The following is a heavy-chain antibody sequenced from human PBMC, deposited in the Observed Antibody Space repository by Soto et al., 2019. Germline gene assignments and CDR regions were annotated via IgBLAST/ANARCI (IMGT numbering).Heavy chain of an antibody. Sequence: PSETLSLTCTVSDDSICTFYWSWIRQPPGKGLEWIGYIYYTGSTNYNPSLKSRVTMSVDTSKKQFSLKLSSVTAADTAVYYCARQRGNYFDYWGQGTLVTV. V-gene: IGHV4-59*01. J-gene: IGHJ4*02. CDR3: ARQRGNYFDY. CDR2: IYYTGST. CDR1: DDSICTFY. D-gene: IGHD3-10*01.